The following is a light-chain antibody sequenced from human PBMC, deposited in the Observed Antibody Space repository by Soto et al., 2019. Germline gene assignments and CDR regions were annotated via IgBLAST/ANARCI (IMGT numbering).Light chain of an antibody. V-gene: IGKV1-5*01. Sequence: DIQLTQSPSSLSASVGDRVAITCRASQDISSWLAWYQQKPGKAPELLIYDASTLESGVPSRFSGSGSGTEFSLTISSLQPDDFATFYCQQYSSFSRTFGQGTKVDIK. CDR2: DAS. J-gene: IGKJ1*01. CDR1: QDISSW. CDR3: QQYSSFSRT.